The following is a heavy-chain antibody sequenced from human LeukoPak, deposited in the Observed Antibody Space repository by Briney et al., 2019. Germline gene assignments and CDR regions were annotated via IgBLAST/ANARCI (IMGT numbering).Heavy chain of an antibody. CDR3: ARLAYGSGWFPGYFDY. CDR2: VYPGDSEN. D-gene: IGHD6-19*01. Sequence: GESLKISCKASGYTFSNFWIGWVRQLPGKGLEWMGLVYPGDSENRLSLSFQGQVTISVDRSISTVYLQWSSLKASDTAMYYCARLAYGSGWFPGYFDYWGQGTLVTVSS. CDR1: GYTFSNFW. V-gene: IGHV5-51*01. J-gene: IGHJ4*02.